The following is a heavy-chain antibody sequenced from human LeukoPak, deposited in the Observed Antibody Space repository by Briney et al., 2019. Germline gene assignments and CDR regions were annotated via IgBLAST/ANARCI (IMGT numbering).Heavy chain of an antibody. D-gene: IGHD3-22*01. CDR2: ISSSGSTI. CDR1: GFTFTDYY. J-gene: IGHJ4*02. V-gene: IGHV3-11*01. CDR3: ARSGDSSGYFREITLYYFDY. Sequence: GGSLRLSCAASGFTFTDYYMSRIRQAPGKGLEWVSYISSSGSTIHYADSVKGRFTISRDNAKNSLYLQMNSLRAEDTAVYYCARSGDSSGYFREITLYYFDYWGQGTLVTVSS.